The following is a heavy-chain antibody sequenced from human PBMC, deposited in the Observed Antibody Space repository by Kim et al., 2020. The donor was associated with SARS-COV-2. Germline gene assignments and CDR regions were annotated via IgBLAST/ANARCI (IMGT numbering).Heavy chain of an antibody. CDR1: FFSFLFSS. Sequence: LSLPFSFSFFSFLFSSFLFLLPPPWKGLAWIWEINHSGSTNYTPSLTSRVTISVDTSKPQFSLPLSSVTAADTAVYYCARGRSLWFGELLPFDPWGQGTLVTVSS. CDR2: INHSGST. V-gene: IGHV4-34*01. J-gene: IGHJ5*02. CDR3: ARGRSLWFGELLPFDP. D-gene: IGHD3-10*01.